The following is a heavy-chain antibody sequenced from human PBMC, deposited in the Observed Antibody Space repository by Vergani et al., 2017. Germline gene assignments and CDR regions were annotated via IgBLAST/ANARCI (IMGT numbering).Heavy chain of an antibody. V-gene: IGHV3-23*01. Sequence: EMQLLESGGGLVQPGGSLRLSCAASGFTFSTYAMTWVRQAPGKGLEWVSTISSDGGSTYYADSVKGRFTISRDNSKNTLSLQMNSLTAEDTAIYYCAGPQGNSAYYYGGFDYWGQGILVTVSS. J-gene: IGHJ4*02. CDR2: ISSDGGST. D-gene: IGHD3-22*01. CDR1: GFTFSTYA. CDR3: AGPQGNSAYYYGGFDY.